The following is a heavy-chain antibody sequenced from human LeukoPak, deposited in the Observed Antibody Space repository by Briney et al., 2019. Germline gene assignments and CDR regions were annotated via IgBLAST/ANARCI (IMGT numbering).Heavy chain of an antibody. CDR2: IYYSGST. CDR1: GGSISSYY. J-gene: IGHJ6*03. Sequence: KPSETLSLTCTVSGGSISSYYWSWIRQPPGKGLEWIGYIYYSGSTNYNPSPKSRVTISVDTSKNQFSLKLSSVTAADTAVYYCARLSTSRLSSHYYYYYYYMDVWGKGTTVTVSS. CDR3: ARLSTSRLSSHYYYYYYYMDV. V-gene: IGHV4-59*08. D-gene: IGHD6-13*01.